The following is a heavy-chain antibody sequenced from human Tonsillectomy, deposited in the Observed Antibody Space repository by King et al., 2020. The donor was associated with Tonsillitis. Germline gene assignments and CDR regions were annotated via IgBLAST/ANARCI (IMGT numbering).Heavy chain of an antibody. CDR2: INWNGGST. CDR1: GFTFDEYG. J-gene: IGHJ3*01. D-gene: IGHD3-16*01. V-gene: IGHV3-20*04. Sequence: VQLVESGGGVVRPGGSLRLSCAASGFTFDEYGMSWVRQAPGKGLEWVSGINWNGGSTGYADSVKDRFTISRDNAKNSLYLEMNSLRAEDTALYYCARSRLFGGLILYAFDFWGQGTMVTVSS. CDR3: ARSRLFGGLILYAFDF.